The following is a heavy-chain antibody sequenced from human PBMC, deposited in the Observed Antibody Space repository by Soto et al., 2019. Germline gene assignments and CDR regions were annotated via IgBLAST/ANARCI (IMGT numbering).Heavy chain of an antibody. Sequence: WTWIRQPPGTGLEWIGSIYYSGITHYNPSLKSRVTISVDTANNQFSLKLNSVTAADTAVYYCARGGGYSYGYSDYWGQGTLVTVSS. CDR2: IYYSGIT. D-gene: IGHD5-18*01. J-gene: IGHJ4*02. CDR3: ARGGGYSYGYSDY. V-gene: IGHV4-59*01.